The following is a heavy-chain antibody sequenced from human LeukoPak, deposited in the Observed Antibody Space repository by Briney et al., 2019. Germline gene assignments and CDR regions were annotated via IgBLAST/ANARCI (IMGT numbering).Heavy chain of an antibody. CDR3: ATYSSGSRWFDP. CDR2: IYYSGRP. J-gene: IGHJ5*02. D-gene: IGHD6-19*01. V-gene: IGHV4-39*07. Sequence: SETLSLTCTVSGVSTTSSNHFWGWIRQPPGKGLEWIGTIYYSGRPFYNPSLKSRVTISVDTSKNQFSLKLSSVTAADTAVYYCATYSSGSRWFDPWGQGTLVTVSS. CDR1: GVSTTSSNHF.